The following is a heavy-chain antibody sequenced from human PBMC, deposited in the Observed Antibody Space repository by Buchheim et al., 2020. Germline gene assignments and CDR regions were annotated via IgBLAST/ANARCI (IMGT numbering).Heavy chain of an antibody. V-gene: IGHV4-4*02. CDR2: IYYSGST. J-gene: IGHJ4*02. CDR3: ARRRIAVAGNVDY. CDR1: GGSISSSNW. D-gene: IGHD6-19*01. Sequence: QVQLQESGPGLVKPSGTLSLTCAVSGGSISSSNWWSWVRQPPGKGLEWIGSIYYSGSTYYNPSLKSRVTISVDTSKNQFSLKLSSVTAADTAVYYCARRRIAVAGNVDYWGQGTL.